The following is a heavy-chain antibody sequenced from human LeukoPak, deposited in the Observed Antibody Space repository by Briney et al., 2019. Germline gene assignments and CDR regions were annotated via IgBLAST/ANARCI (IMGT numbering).Heavy chain of an antibody. Sequence: SETLSLTCAVYGGSFSGYYWSWIRQPPGKGLEWIGEINHSGSTNYNPSLKSRVTISVDTSKNQFSLKLSSVTAADTAVYYCARGLVSGWYSPRGYLDVWGQGTTVTVSS. CDR3: ARGLVSGWYSPRGYLDV. V-gene: IGHV4-34*01. CDR1: GGSFSGYY. J-gene: IGHJ6*02. CDR2: INHSGST. D-gene: IGHD6-19*01.